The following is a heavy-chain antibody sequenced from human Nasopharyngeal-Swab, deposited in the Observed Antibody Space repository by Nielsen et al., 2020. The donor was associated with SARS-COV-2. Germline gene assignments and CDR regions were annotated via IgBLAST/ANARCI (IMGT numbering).Heavy chain of an antibody. D-gene: IGHD3-16*01. CDR3: TRGAQLGPWY. J-gene: IGHJ4*02. CDR1: GVTFTSYG. CDR2: IWYDGSNK. V-gene: IGHV3-33*01. Sequence: GESLKISWAASGVTFTSYGMHWVRQAPGKGLEWVALIWYDGSNKYYADSVKGRFTISRDNSKQILYLQMDSLRAEDTAVYYCTRGAQLGPWYWGQGTLVTVSS.